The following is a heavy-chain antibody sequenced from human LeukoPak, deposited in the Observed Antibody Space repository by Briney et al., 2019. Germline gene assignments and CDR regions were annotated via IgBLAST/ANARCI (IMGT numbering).Heavy chain of an antibody. D-gene: IGHD2-15*01. J-gene: IGHJ4*02. Sequence: GGSLRLSCAASGFTFSSYGMHWVRQAPGKGLEWVAVISYDGSNKYYADSVKGRFTISRDNSKNTLYLQMNSLRAEDTAVYYCAKDHIVVVVAAFDYFDYWGQGTLVTVSS. CDR2: ISYDGSNK. V-gene: IGHV3-30*18. CDR1: GFTFSSYG. CDR3: AKDHIVVVVAAFDYFDY.